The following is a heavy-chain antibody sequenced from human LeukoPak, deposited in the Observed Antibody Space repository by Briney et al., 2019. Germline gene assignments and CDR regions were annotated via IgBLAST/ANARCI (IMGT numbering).Heavy chain of an antibody. V-gene: IGHV3-23*01. CDR2: ISGSGGST. CDR3: AKNGGISMWFGMDV. Sequence: QPGGSLRLSCAASGFTFSSYAMSWVRQAPGRGLEWVSAISGSGGSTYYADSVKGRFTISRDNSKNTLYLQMNSLRAEDTAVYYCAKNGGISMWFGMDVWGQGTTVTVSS. D-gene: IGHD2-21*01. J-gene: IGHJ6*02. CDR1: GFTFSSYA.